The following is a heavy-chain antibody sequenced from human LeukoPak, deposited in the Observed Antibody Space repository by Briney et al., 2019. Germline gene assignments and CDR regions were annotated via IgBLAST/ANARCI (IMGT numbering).Heavy chain of an antibody. J-gene: IGHJ6*02. CDR2: IYTTGST. CDR3: AREGRDYDSSGYPYYYHSMDV. Sequence: SETLSLTCTVSGGSISSGSYYWSWIRQPAGKGLEWIGRIYTTGSTNYNPSLKSRVTISGDTSRNQFSLKLSSVTAADTAVYYCAREGRDYDSSGYPYYYHSMDVWGQGTTVPVSS. V-gene: IGHV4-61*02. D-gene: IGHD3-22*01. CDR1: GGSISSGSYY.